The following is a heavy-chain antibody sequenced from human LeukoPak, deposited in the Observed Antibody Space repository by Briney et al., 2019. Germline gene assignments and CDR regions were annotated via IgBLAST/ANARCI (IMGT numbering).Heavy chain of an antibody. CDR1: GFTFSNYG. CDR3: VRDASGYS. CDR2: ISSSSSTV. J-gene: IGHJ4*02. Sequence: GGSLRLSCVASGFTFSNYGMTWVPQAPGKGLECVSYISSSSSTVYYADSVRGRFTISRDNARNSLYLQMDSLRAEDTAVYFCVRDASGYSWGQGTLVTVS. D-gene: IGHD2-15*01. V-gene: IGHV3-48*01.